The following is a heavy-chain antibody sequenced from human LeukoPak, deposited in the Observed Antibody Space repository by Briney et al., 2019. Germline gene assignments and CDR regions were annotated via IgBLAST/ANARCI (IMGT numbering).Heavy chain of an antibody. CDR1: GDSVSSNSAA. CDR3: ARQTIRGSGYDYPSTFDY. J-gene: IGHJ4*02. Sequence: SQTLSLTCAISGDSVSSNSAAWNWIRQSPSRGLEWLGRTYYRSKWYSDYAVSVKSRITINPDTSKNQFSLQLNSVTPEDTAVYYCARQTIRGSGYDYPSTFDYWGQGTLVTVSS. CDR2: TYYRSKWYS. V-gene: IGHV6-1*01. D-gene: IGHD5-12*01.